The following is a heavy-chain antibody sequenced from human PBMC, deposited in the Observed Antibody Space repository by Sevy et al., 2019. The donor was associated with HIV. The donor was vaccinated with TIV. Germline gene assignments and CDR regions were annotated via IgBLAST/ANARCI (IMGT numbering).Heavy chain of an antibody. V-gene: IGHV4-59*08. J-gene: IGHJ4*02. D-gene: IGHD1-26*01. CDR1: GGSITSLY. CDR2: IYYNGHI. Sequence: SETLSLTCTVSGGSITSLYWDWIRQPPGMGLEWIANIYYNGHINYNPSLKSRVPLSLDTSKNQFSLRLSSVTAADTAMYYCAGENAWGRGYSWGQGTLVTVSS. CDR3: AGENAWGRGYS.